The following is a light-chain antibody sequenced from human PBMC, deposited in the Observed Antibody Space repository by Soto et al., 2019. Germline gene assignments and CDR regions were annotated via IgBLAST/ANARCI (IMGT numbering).Light chain of an antibody. CDR2: GAS. V-gene: IGKV3-20*01. J-gene: IGKJ1*01. CDR3: QQSGSSPPKT. CDR1: QNIRSS. Sequence: VMPQSPASLSTSPGSGFTLPGRSSQNIRSSLAWYQQKPGQAPRLLIYGASSRATGIPDRFSGSGSGTDFTLTISTLEPDDFAVYYCQQSGSSPPKTFGQGTKVDIK.